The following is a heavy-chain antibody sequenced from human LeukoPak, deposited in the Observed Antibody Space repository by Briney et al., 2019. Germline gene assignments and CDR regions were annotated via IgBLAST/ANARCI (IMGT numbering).Heavy chain of an antibody. D-gene: IGHD6-13*01. V-gene: IGHV4-39*07. CDR3: ASLRVGSSLGYQYYIDV. CDR1: GGSISSSSYY. Sequence: SETLSLTCTVSGGSISSSSYYWVWIRQPPGKGLEWIGSIYYSGSTYYNPSLKSRVTISVDTSKNQFSLKLSSVDDADTAVYYCASLRVGSSLGYQYYIDVWGKGTTVTVSS. CDR2: IYYSGST. J-gene: IGHJ6*03.